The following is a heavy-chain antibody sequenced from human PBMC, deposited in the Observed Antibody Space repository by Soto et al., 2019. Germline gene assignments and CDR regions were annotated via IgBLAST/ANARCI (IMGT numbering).Heavy chain of an antibody. CDR2: IYYSGST. V-gene: IGHV4-39*01. CDR1: GGCISSSSSD. Sequence: PSETLSLTCTVSGGCISSSSSDWGWIRQPPGKGLEWIGSIYYSGSTYYNPSLKSRVTISVDTSKNQFSLKLSSVTAADTAVYYCARRNGDYPFDYWGQGTLVTVS. CDR3: ARRNGDYPFDY. J-gene: IGHJ4*02. D-gene: IGHD4-17*01.